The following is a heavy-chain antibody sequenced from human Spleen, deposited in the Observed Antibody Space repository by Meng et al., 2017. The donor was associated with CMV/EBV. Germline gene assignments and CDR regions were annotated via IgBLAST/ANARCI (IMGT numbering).Heavy chain of an antibody. J-gene: IGHJ5*02. V-gene: IGHV4-59*01. CDR1: GGSISDYY. CDR3: ARDPKAAGWFDP. D-gene: IGHD6-13*01. Sequence: SETLSLTCAVSGGSISDYYWAWIRQPPGRPLEWIGYMYYSGSTNYNPSFKSRDFISADTSKNQVSLKLRSLTAADTAVYYCARDPKAAGWFDPWGRGTRVTVSS. CDR2: MYYSGST.